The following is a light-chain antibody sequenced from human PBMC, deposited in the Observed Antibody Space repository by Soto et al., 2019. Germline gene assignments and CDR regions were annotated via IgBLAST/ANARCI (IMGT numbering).Light chain of an antibody. Sequence: QSVLTQPASVSESPGQSITISCTGSSSDVGGYKYVSWYKQHPGKAPKLLIYDVTNRPSGVSNRFSGSKSGYTASLTISGLQSEDEADYYCSSYTSFKTLVFGTGTKVTVL. CDR3: SSYTSFKTLV. J-gene: IGLJ1*01. CDR1: SSDVGGYKY. CDR2: DVT. V-gene: IGLV2-14*01.